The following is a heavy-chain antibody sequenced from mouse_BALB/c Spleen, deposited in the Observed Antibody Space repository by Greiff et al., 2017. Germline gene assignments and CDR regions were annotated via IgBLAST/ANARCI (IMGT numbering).Heavy chain of an antibody. CDR2: IYPGSGNT. D-gene: IGHD2-4*01. J-gene: IGHJ4*01. CDR3: ARAYDYDS. CDR1: GYTFTDYY. Sequence: VQLQQSGAELARPGASVKLSCKASGYTFTDYYINWVKQRTGQGLEWIGEIYPGSGNTYYNEKFKGKATLTADKSSSTAYMQLSSLTSEDSAVYFCARAYDYDSWGQGTSVTVSS. V-gene: IGHV1-77*01.